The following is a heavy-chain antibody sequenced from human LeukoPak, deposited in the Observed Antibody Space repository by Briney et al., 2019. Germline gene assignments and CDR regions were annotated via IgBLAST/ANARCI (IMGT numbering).Heavy chain of an antibody. D-gene: IGHD3-10*01. CDR1: RVSIRSYY. V-gene: IGHV4-4*08. J-gene: IGHJ3*02. Sequence: SETLSLTCSVFRVSIRSYYWSWIRQSPGKGLEWIGYIHASGNTNLNPSLKSRFTISVDTSKNQFSLKLNSVTAADTAVYYCAKSNGYGLIDIWGQGTMVTVSS. CDR3: AKSNGYGLIDI. CDR2: IHASGNT.